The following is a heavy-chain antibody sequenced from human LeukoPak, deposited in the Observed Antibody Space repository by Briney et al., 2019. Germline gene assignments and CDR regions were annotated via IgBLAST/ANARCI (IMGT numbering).Heavy chain of an antibody. CDR3: ARDLRGIHDY. Sequence: PGGSLRLSCTASGFTFSSYWVHWVRQSQEKRLVWVSRINEDGCVTDYADSVKGRFTISRDNARNTLYLQMHSLRVEDTAVYYCARDLRGIHDYWGQGTLVTVSS. V-gene: IGHV3-74*01. J-gene: IGHJ4*02. CDR1: GFTFSSYW. CDR2: INEDGCVT. D-gene: IGHD3-16*01.